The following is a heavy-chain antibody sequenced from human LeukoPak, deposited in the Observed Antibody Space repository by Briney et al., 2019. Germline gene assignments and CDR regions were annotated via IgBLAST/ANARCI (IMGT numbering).Heavy chain of an antibody. CDR1: GFTFSSYE. D-gene: IGHD1-26*01. CDR3: AKGNSGSSNWFDP. J-gene: IGHJ5*02. V-gene: IGHV3-48*03. Sequence: GGSLRLSCAASGFTFSSYEMNWVRQAPGKGLEWVSYISSSGSTIYYADSVKGRFTISRDNAKNSLYLQMNSLRAEDTAVYYCAKGNSGSSNWFDPWGQGTLVTVSS. CDR2: ISSSGSTI.